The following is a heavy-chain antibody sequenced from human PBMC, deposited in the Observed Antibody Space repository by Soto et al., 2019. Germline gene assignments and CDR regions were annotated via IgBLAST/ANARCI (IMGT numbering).Heavy chain of an antibody. V-gene: IGHV1-69*01. Sequence: QVQLVQSGAEVIKPGSSVKVSCKASGGTFNTYGISWVRQAPGQGLEWMGGIVPFFGLSNNAQKFQGRVTISADESTNTAYMELSSRRSDDTAFYYWAITLDARLHYYFFDYWGQGTLVTVSS. CDR1: GGTFNTYG. CDR3: AITLDARLHYYFFDY. CDR2: IVPFFGLS. D-gene: IGHD6-6*01. J-gene: IGHJ4*02.